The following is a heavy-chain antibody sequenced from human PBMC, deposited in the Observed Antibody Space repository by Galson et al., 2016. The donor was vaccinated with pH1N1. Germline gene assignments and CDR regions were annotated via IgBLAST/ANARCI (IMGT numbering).Heavy chain of an antibody. V-gene: IGHV2-5*02. CDR2: IYWDDDK. D-gene: IGHD4-17*01. Sequence: PALVKPTQTLTLTCTFSGFSLSTSGVGVGWMRQPPGKALEWLALIYWDDDKRYSPSLQSRLTITKATSKNQVVLTMTNMDPVDTATYYCARNGYGDYVGYFDYWGQGTLVTVSS. J-gene: IGHJ4*02. CDR1: GFSLSTSGVG. CDR3: ARNGYGDYVGYFDY.